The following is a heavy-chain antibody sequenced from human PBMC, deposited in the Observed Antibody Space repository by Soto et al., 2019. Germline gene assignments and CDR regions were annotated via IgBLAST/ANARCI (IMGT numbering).Heavy chain of an antibody. CDR1: GFIFSGYS. D-gene: IGHD5-12*01. J-gene: IGHJ4*02. V-gene: IGHV3-21*01. CDR2: ISSTSTYI. CDR3: ARAHDSGYDFVDY. Sequence: GESLRLSCAASGFIFSGYSMNWVRQTPGKGLEWVSSISSTSTYIYYADSVKGRFTISRDNAKNSLFLQMNSLRAEDTAVYYCARAHDSGYDFVDYWGQGTLVTVSS.